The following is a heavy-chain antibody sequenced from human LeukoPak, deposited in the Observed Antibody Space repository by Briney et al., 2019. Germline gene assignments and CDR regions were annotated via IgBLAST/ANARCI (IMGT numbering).Heavy chain of an antibody. CDR1: GFTFGSYA. D-gene: IGHD3-22*01. CDR2: ITSSGDTT. Sequence: GGSLRLSCAASGFTFGSYAMSWVRQAPDMGLEWVSAITSSGDTTYYADSVKGRFTISRDNSKNTLYLQMKSLRAEDTAVYYCAKDQGYYYDRSVSYYFDYWGQGTLVTVPS. J-gene: IGHJ4*02. CDR3: AKDQGYYYDRSVSYYFDY. V-gene: IGHV3-23*01.